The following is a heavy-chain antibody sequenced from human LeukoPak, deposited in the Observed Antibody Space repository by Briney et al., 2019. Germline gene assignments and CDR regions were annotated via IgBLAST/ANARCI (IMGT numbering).Heavy chain of an antibody. CDR1: GGSISNYY. CDR2: IYISGTT. Sequence: PSETLSHPCTVSGGSISNYYRSWIRQPAGKGLEWIGRIYISGTTNYNPSLKSRVTMSVDTSKNQFSLKLTSVTAADTAVYYCARGSSITIFGVVNFYYMDVWGRGTTVTVSS. J-gene: IGHJ6*03. D-gene: IGHD3-3*01. CDR3: ARGSSITIFGVVNFYYMDV. V-gene: IGHV4-4*07.